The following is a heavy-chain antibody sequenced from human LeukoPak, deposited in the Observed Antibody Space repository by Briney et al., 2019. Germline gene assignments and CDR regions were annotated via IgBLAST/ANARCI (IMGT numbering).Heavy chain of an antibody. D-gene: IGHD3-10*01. CDR1: GFTFSSYA. J-gene: IGHJ4*02. V-gene: IGHV3-23*01. CDR2: ISGSGGST. CDR3: AKAANEFGELLFFFYFDY. Sequence: PGGSLRLSCAASGFTFSSYAMSWVRQAPGKGLEWVSAISGSGGSTYYADSVKGRFTISRDNSKNTLYLQMNSLRAEDTAVYYCAKAANEFGELLFFFYFDYWGQGTLVTVSS.